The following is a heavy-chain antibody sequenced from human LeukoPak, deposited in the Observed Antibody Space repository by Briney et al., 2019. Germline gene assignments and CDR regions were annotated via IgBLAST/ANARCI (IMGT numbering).Heavy chain of an antibody. CDR3: AREGEAYSGYEIDY. CDR2: INPNSGGT. CDR1: GYTFTGYY. J-gene: IGHJ4*02. V-gene: IGHV1-2*06. D-gene: IGHD5-12*01. Sequence: ASVKVSCKASGYTFTGYYMHWVRQAPGQGLEWMGRINPNSGGTNYAQTFQGRVTMTRDTSISTPYMDLSRLRSDDTAVYYCAREGEAYSGYEIDYWGQGTLVTVTS.